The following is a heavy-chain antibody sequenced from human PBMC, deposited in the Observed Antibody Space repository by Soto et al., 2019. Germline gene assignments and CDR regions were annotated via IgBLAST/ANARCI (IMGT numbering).Heavy chain of an antibody. J-gene: IGHJ3*02. CDR2: IYYSGST. Sequence: SETLSLTCTVSGGSISSYYWSWIRQPPGKGLEWIGYIYYSGSTNYNPSLKSRVTISVDTSKNQFSLKLSSVTAADTAVYYCARPTVTRSNDAFDIWGQGTMVTVSS. V-gene: IGHV4-59*01. D-gene: IGHD4-17*01. CDR1: GGSISSYY. CDR3: ARPTVTRSNDAFDI.